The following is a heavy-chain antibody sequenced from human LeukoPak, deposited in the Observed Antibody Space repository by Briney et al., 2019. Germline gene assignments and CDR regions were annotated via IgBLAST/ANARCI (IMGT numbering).Heavy chain of an antibody. D-gene: IGHD2-2*01. CDR1: GGSISSYF. J-gene: IGHJ4*02. CDR3: GGDKSTSSSVEY. Sequence: PETLSLTCTVSGGSISSYFWSWIRQPPGKGLEWIGYIYYSGSTDYNPSLRSRVTISVDTSKNQFSLRLSSVTAADTAVYYCGGDKSTSSSVEYWGQGTLVTVSS. V-gene: IGHV4-59*08. CDR2: IYYSGST.